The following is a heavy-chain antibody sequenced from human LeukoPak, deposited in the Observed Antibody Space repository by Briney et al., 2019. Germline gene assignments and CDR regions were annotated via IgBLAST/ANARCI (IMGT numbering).Heavy chain of an antibody. V-gene: IGHV4-59*11. CDR3: ARDSAARSDL. CDR1: GGSISGHH. Sequence: SETLSLTCTVSGGSISGHHWSWIRQPPGKGLEWIGYIYANNGGTDYNPSLKSRATISVDTSKNQFPPHLNAVTAADTAVYYCARDSAARSDLWGRGTLVTVAS. CDR2: IYANNGGT. D-gene: IGHD2-15*01. J-gene: IGHJ2*01.